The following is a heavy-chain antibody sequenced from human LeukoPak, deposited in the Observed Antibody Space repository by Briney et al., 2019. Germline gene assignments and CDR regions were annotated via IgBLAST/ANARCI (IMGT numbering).Heavy chain of an antibody. Sequence: SETLSLTCTVSGGSISSSSYYWGWIRQPPGKGLEWIGSIYYSGSTYYNPSLKSRVTISVDTSKNQFSLKLSSVAAADTAVYYCARGIQLWLLSFRREKNWFDPWGQGTLVTVSS. CDR3: ARGIQLWLLSFRREKNWFDP. V-gene: IGHV4-39*07. J-gene: IGHJ5*02. CDR2: IYYSGST. CDR1: GGSISSSSYY. D-gene: IGHD5-18*01.